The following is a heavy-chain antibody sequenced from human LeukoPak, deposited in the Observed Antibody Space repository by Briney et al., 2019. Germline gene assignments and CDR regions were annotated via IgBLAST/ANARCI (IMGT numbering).Heavy chain of an antibody. J-gene: IGHJ5*02. D-gene: IGHD2-2*02. CDR2: MNPNSGNT. CDR3: ARISDYSSTSCYSWFDP. V-gene: IGHV1-8*01. Sequence: ASVKVSCKASGYTFTSYDINWVRQATGQGLEWMGWMNPNSGNTGYAQKFQGRVTMTRNTSISTAYMELSSLRSEDTAVYYCARISDYSSTSCYSWFDPWGQGTLVTVSS. CDR1: GYTFTSYD.